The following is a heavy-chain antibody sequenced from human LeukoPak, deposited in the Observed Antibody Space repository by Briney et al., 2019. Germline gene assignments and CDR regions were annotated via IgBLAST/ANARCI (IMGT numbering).Heavy chain of an antibody. Sequence: KPSETLSLTCTVSGGSISSYYWSWIRQPPGKGLEWIGYIYYSGSTNYNPSLKSRVTISVDTSKNQFSLKLSSVTAADTAVYYCARRGYSSSWLFDYWGQGTLVTVSS. CDR2: IYYSGST. J-gene: IGHJ4*02. CDR3: ARRGYSSSWLFDY. CDR1: GGSISSYY. V-gene: IGHV4-59*08. D-gene: IGHD6-13*01.